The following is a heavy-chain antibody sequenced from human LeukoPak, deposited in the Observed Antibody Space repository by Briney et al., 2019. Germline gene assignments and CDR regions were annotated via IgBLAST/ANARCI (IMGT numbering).Heavy chain of an antibody. V-gene: IGHV3-33*01. J-gene: IGHJ4*02. Sequence: GRSLRLSCTASGFTFSSYGMHWVRQAPGKGLEWVALIWYDGSNKYYADSVKGRFTISRDNSRNTVYLQMNSLRAEDTAVYYCASRRGGIVGDYWGQGTLVTVSS. D-gene: IGHD2-15*01. CDR2: IWYDGSNK. CDR3: ASRRGGIVGDY. CDR1: GFTFSSYG.